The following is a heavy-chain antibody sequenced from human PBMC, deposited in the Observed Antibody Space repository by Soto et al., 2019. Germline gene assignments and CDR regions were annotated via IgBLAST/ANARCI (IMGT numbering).Heavy chain of an antibody. V-gene: IGHV3-23*01. CDR1: GFTFSSYA. D-gene: IGHD3-16*01. Sequence: GGSLRLSCAAPGFTFSSYAMSWVRQAPGKGLEWVSAISGSGGSTYYADSVKGRFTISRDNSKNTLYLQMNSLRAEDTAVYYCAKVLRGGAMPGPDYWGQGTLVTVSS. CDR3: AKVLRGGAMPGPDY. J-gene: IGHJ4*02. CDR2: ISGSGGST.